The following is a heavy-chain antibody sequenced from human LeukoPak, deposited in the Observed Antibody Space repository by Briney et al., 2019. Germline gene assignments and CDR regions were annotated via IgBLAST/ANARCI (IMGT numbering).Heavy chain of an antibody. Sequence: SQTLSLTCAISGDSISSNNAAWNGIRLSPSRGLEWLGRTLYRSKWLNDYAPSVKGRITINPDTSKNQFSLQLKSVTPEDTALYYCTRGPDDLLHGRAFDFWGQGTMVTVSS. D-gene: IGHD3-3*01. J-gene: IGHJ3*01. V-gene: IGHV6-1*01. CDR1: GDSISSNNAA. CDR3: TRGPDDLLHGRAFDF. CDR2: TLYRSKWLN.